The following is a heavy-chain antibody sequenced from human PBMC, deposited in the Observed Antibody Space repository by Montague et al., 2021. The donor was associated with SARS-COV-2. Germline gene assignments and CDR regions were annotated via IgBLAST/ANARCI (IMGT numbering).Heavy chain of an antibody. V-gene: IGHV3-48*02. D-gene: IGHD6-13*01. CDR2: ISSSGHTI. CDR3: ARVEGTMAAAFDR. Sequence: SLRLSCAASGFSFSKYSMNWVRLTPGKGLEWLSSISSSGHTIYYAYSVKGRFSISRDNAKNSLFLQMNTLRDEDTALYYCARVEGTMAAAFDRWGQGTLVIVSS. CDR1: GFSFSKYS. J-gene: IGHJ5*02.